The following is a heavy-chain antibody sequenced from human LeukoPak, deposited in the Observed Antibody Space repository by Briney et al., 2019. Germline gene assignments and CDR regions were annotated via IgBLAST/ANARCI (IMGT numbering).Heavy chain of an antibody. CDR2: INSDGINT. J-gene: IGHJ3*02. Sequence: GGSLRLSCAASGFTLSNYWMHWVRQAPGKGLVWVSRINSDGINTSYADSVKGRFTISRDNAKNTLNLQMNSLRAEDTAVYYCARESSGSYYYGSGGAFDIWGQGTMVTVSS. D-gene: IGHD1-26*01. CDR3: ARESSGSYYYGSGGAFDI. CDR1: GFTLSNYW. V-gene: IGHV3-74*01.